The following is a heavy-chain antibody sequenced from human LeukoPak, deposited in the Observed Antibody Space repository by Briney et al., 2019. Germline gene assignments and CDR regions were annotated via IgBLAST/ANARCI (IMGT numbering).Heavy chain of an antibody. J-gene: IGHJ4*02. CDR1: GFTFSSYW. CDR3: ASSYYYGSGSPGGY. D-gene: IGHD3-10*01. CDR2: IKQDGSEK. V-gene: IGHV3-7*01. Sequence: PGGALRLSCAASGFTFSSYWMSWVRQAPGKGLEWVANIKQDGSEKYYVDSVKGRFTISRDNAKTSLYLQMNSLRAEDTAVYYCASSYYYGSGSPGGYWGQGTLVTVSS.